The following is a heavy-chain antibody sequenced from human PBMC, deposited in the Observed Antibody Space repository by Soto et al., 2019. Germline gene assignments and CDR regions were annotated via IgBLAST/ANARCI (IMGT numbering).Heavy chain of an antibody. V-gene: IGHV1-69*13. D-gene: IGHD5-12*01. J-gene: IGHJ6*02. CDR2: IIPIFGTA. Sequence: SVKVSCKASGGTFSSYAIRWVRQAPGQGLEWMGGIIPIFGTANYAQKFQGRVTITADDSTSTAYMELSRLRSEDTAVYYCARDEAKNVEMAPYYYYGMDVWGQGTTVTV. CDR1: GGTFSSYA. CDR3: ARDEAKNVEMAPYYYYGMDV.